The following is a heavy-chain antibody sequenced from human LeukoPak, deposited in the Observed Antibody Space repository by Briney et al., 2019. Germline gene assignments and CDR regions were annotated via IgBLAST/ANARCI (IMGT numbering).Heavy chain of an antibody. D-gene: IGHD4-11*01. J-gene: IGHJ3*02. CDR1: GGSISSGGYY. Sequence: SETLSLTCTVSGGSISSGGYYWSWIRQHPGKGLEWIGYIYYSGSTYYNPSLKSRVTISVDTSKNQFSLKLSSVTAADTAVYYCARGNAQYDAFDIWGQGTMVTVPS. V-gene: IGHV4-31*03. CDR3: ARGNAQYDAFDI. CDR2: IYYSGST.